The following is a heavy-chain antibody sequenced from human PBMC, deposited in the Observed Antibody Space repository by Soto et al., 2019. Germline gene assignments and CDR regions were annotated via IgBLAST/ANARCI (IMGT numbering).Heavy chain of an antibody. D-gene: IGHD2-15*01. CDR3: ARVGCSGGSCYSSYYGMDV. CDR2: ISAYNGNT. V-gene: IGHV1-18*04. Sequence: ASVKVSCKASGYTFTSYGISWVRQAPGQGLEWMGWISAYNGNTNYAQKLQGRVTMTTDTSTCTAYMELRSLRSDDTAVYYCARVGCSGGSCYSSYYGMDVWGQGTTVTVSS. CDR1: GYTFTSYG. J-gene: IGHJ6*02.